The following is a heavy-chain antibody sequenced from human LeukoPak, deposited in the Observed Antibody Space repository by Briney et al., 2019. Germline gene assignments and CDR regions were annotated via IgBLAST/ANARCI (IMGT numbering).Heavy chain of an antibody. Sequence: GGSLRLSCAASGFTFSSYWMHWVRQAPGKGLVWVSRINSDGSSTSYADSVKGRFTISRDNAKNTLYLQMNSLRAEDTAVYYCAKNGDRGAYCTGGTCYPYFYYYMDVWGKGTTVTI. D-gene: IGHD2-15*01. CDR3: AKNGDRGAYCTGGTCYPYFYYYMDV. CDR2: INSDGSST. J-gene: IGHJ6*03. V-gene: IGHV3-74*01. CDR1: GFTFSSYW.